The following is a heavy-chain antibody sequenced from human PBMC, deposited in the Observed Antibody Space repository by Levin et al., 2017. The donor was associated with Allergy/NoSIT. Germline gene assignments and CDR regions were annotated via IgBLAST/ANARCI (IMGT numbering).Heavy chain of an antibody. CDR3: TRGDDGFRFDY. CDR1: GGSISTYY. Sequence: PSETLSLTCTVSGGSISTYYWSWIRQPPGKGLEWIGYVYYTGGTNYNPSLKSRVTMSVDTSKIQFSLKLSSVTAADTAVYFCTRGDDGFRFDYWSQGTLVTVSS. CDR2: VYYTGGT. D-gene: IGHD3-16*01. J-gene: IGHJ4*02. V-gene: IGHV4-59*01.